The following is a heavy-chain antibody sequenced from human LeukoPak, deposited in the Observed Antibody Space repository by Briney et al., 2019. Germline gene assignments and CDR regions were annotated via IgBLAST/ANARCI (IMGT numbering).Heavy chain of an antibody. J-gene: IGHJ5*02. Sequence: PSETLSLTCTVSGVSISSYYWSWIRQPPGKGLEWIGYIYYSGSTNYNPSLKSRVTISVDTSKNQFSLKLSSVTAANTAVYYCAASGRVHNWFDPWGQGTLVTVSS. CDR1: GVSISSYY. D-gene: IGHD3-16*01. V-gene: IGHV4-59*08. CDR3: AASGRVHNWFDP. CDR2: IYYSGST.